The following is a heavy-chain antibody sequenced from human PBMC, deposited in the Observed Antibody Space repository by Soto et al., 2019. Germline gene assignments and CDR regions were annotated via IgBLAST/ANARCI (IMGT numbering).Heavy chain of an antibody. Sequence: GSSQIGYYWSWIRQPPGKGLEWIGEINHSGSTACNPSLKSRVTISVDTSTNQLSLMLNSVTAADTAVYYCAIGVNWFDPGGPGTLVTVSS. V-gene: IGHV4-34*01. CDR2: INHSGST. J-gene: IGHJ5*02. CDR1: GSSQIGYY. CDR3: AIGVNWFDP.